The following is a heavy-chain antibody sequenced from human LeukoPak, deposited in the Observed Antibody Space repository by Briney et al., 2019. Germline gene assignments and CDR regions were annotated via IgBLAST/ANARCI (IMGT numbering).Heavy chain of an antibody. CDR2: ISSSSSYI. CDR3: AKGVAVTGTSSWFDP. V-gene: IGHV3-21*04. CDR1: GFTFSSYS. D-gene: IGHD6-19*01. Sequence: GGSLRLSCAASGFTFSSYSMNWVRQAPGKGLEWVSSISSSSSYIYYADSVKGRFTISRDNAKNSLYLQMNSLRAEDTAVYYCAKGVAVTGTSSWFDPWGQGTPVTVSS. J-gene: IGHJ5*02.